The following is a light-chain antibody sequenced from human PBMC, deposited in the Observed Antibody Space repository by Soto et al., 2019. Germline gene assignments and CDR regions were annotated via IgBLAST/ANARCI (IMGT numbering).Light chain of an antibody. CDR2: AAS. J-gene: IGKJ1*01. V-gene: IGKV1-39*01. CDR3: QQSYSTPKT. Sequence: DIQMTQSPSSLSASVGDRVTITYRASQSISSYLNWYQQKPGKAPKLLIYAASSLQSGVPSRFSGSGSGTDFTLPISSLQPEDFATYYCQQSYSTPKTFGQGTKVDIK. CDR1: QSISSY.